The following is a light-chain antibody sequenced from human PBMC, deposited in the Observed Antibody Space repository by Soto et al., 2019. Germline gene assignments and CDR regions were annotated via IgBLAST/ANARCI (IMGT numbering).Light chain of an antibody. CDR1: QSISSY. CDR2: AAS. CDR3: QQSYSTTWT. V-gene: IGKV1-39*01. J-gene: IGKJ1*01. Sequence: EIQMTKSPSSLTASVGDSVTITCRASQSISSYLNWYQQKPGKAPKLLIYAASSLQSGVPSRFSGSGSGTDFTLTISSLQPEDFATYYCQQSYSTTWTFGQGTKVDIK.